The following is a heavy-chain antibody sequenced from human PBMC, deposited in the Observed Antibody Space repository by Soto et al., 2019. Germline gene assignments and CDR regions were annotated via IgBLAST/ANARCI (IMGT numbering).Heavy chain of an antibody. CDR3: AKDRYDILTGYHPFDY. CDR1: GFTFSSYG. Sequence: GGSLRLSCAASGFTFSSYGMHWVRQAPGKGLEWVAVISYDGSNKYYADSVKGRFTISRDNSKNTLYLQMNSLRAEDTAVYYCAKDRYDILTGYHPFDYWGQGTLVTVSS. CDR2: ISYDGSNK. V-gene: IGHV3-30*18. J-gene: IGHJ4*02. D-gene: IGHD3-9*01.